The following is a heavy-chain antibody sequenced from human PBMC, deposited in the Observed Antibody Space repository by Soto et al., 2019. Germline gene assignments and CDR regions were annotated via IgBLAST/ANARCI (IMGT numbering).Heavy chain of an antibody. CDR1: GFTFSSYG. V-gene: IGHV3-30*18. Sequence: QVQLVESGGGVVQPGRSLRLSCAASGFTFSSYGMHWVRQAPGKGLEWVAVISYDGSNKYYADSVKGRFTISRDNSKNTLYLQMNSLRAEGTAVYYCAKELTYYYDSSGYYDLEFAFDIWGQGTMVTVSS. CDR3: AKELTYYYDSSGYYDLEFAFDI. CDR2: ISYDGSNK. D-gene: IGHD3-22*01. J-gene: IGHJ3*02.